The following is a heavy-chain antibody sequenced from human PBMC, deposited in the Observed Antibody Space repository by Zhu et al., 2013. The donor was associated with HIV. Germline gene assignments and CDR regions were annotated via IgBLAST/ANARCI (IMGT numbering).Heavy chain of an antibody. J-gene: IGHJ4*02. CDR2: IIPIFGTA. CDR1: GYTFNRYG. Sequence: QVQLVQSGAEVKKVGASVKVSCKASGYTFNRYGITWVRQAPGQGLEWMGGIIPIFGTANYAQKFQGRVTITADESTSTAYMELSSLRSEDTAVYYCARDITHSSGSYWGQGTLVTVSS. V-gene: IGHV1-69*13. CDR3: ARDITHSSGSY. D-gene: IGHD3-22*01.